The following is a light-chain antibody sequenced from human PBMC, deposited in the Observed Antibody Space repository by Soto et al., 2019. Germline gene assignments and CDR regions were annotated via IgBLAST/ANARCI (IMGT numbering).Light chain of an antibody. J-gene: IGKJ5*01. V-gene: IGKV3-15*01. Sequence: DIVMTQSPATLSVYPGERATLSCRASQRVSNNLAWYQQRPGRSPRLLIYATSTRATGIPARFSGSGSGTEFTLTISSLQSEDFAVYYCQQYDNWPPPFGQGTRLEIK. CDR2: ATS. CDR3: QQYDNWPPP. CDR1: QRVSNN.